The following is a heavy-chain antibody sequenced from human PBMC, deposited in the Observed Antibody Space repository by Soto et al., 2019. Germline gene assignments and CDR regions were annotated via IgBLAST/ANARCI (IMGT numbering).Heavy chain of an antibody. CDR1: GFTFRSTG. CDR3: TTARYCSSDACPAAE. CDR2: LGPDPSNT. D-gene: IGHD2-2*01. J-gene: IGHJ4*02. Sequence: EVQLLESGGGLVQPGGSLRLSCTTSGFTFRSTGMLWLRQPPGKGLEWVSALGPDPSNTKYTDSVKGRFTISRDNSKNSVFLQMTSLGAEDTALYYCTTARYCSSDACPAAEWGQGALITVSS. V-gene: IGHV3-23*01.